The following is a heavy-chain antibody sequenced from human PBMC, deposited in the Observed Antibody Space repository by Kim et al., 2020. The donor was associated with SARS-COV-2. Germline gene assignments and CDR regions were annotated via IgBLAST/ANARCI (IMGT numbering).Heavy chain of an antibody. Sequence: GGSLRLSCVASRFTFSSYWMSWVRQAPGKGLEWVANIKQDGSEKYYVDSVKGRFTISRDNAKNSLYLQMNSLRAEDTAVDYCARIYCSDIKCYSVGYWG. CDR2: IKQDGSEK. D-gene: IGHD2-15*01. V-gene: IGHV3-7*01. CDR1: RFTFSSYW. CDR3: ARIYCSDIKCYSVGY. J-gene: IGHJ4*01.